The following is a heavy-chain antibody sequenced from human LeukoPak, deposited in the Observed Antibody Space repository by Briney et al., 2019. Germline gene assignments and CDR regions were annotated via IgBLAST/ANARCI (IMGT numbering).Heavy chain of an antibody. CDR2: ISSSGSSI. CDR3: ARDIAGVDY. V-gene: IGHV3-48*03. J-gene: IGHJ4*02. D-gene: IGHD2-21*01. CDR1: GFTFSSYE. Sequence: PGGSLRLSCAASGFTFSSYEMNWVRQAPGKGLEWVAYISSSGSSIYYADSVKGRFTISRDNAKNSLYMQMNSLRDEDTAVYYCARDIAGVDYWGQGTLVTVSS.